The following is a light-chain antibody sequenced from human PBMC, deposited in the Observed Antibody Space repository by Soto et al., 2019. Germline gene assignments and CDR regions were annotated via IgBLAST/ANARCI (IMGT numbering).Light chain of an antibody. CDR1: QSITSY. CDR2: AAS. CDR3: QQSYSIFT. V-gene: IGKV1-39*01. Sequence: DMQLTQSPSSLSASVGDRVTITCRTSQSITSYMNWYQQKTGKAPKLLIYAASTFQNGVSSRFSGSGSGTDFTLTIINLQPEDFATYYCQQSYSIFTFGGGTKVELK. J-gene: IGKJ4*01.